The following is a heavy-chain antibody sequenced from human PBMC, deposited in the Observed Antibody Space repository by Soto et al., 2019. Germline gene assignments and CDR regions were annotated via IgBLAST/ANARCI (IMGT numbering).Heavy chain of an antibody. Sequence: EVQLVESGGGLVQPGGSLRLSCAASGFTFSTHWMHWVRQAPGEGLEWVSTITDTGGDAKYADSVRGRFTISRDNSKNTLHLQMSSLRAEDSAVYYCARGSTDSYPGSRIFDFWGRGTLVTVSS. CDR1: GFTFSTHW. CDR3: ARGSTDSYPGSRIFDF. CDR2: ITDTGGDA. D-gene: IGHD3-10*01. J-gene: IGHJ4*02. V-gene: IGHV3-23*04.